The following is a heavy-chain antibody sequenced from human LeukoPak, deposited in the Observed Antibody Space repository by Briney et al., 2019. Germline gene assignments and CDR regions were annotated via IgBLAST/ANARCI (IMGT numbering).Heavy chain of an antibody. J-gene: IGHJ5*02. CDR2: IYYSGST. Sequence: SETLSLTCTVSGGSISSYYWSWIRQPPGKGLEWIGYIYYSGSTNYNPSLKSRVTISVDTSKNQFSLKLSSVTAADTAVYYCAREWWGSSSWFDPWGQGTLVTVSS. D-gene: IGHD6-6*01. V-gene: IGHV4-59*12. CDR3: AREWWGSSSWFDP. CDR1: GGSISSYY.